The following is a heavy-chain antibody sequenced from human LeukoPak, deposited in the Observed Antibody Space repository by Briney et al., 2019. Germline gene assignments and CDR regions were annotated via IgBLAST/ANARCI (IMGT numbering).Heavy chain of an antibody. CDR3: ARDRVPYSSGPTSFDY. CDR2: ISSSSSYI. V-gene: IGHV3-21*01. Sequence: GGSLRLPCAVSGFSFSSYNMHWVRQAPGKGLEWVSFISSSSSYIYYTDSVKGRFTISRDNAQNSLFLQMNSLRAEDTAVYYCARDRVPYSSGPTSFDYWGQGILVTVSS. D-gene: IGHD6-19*01. J-gene: IGHJ4*02. CDR1: GFSFSSYN.